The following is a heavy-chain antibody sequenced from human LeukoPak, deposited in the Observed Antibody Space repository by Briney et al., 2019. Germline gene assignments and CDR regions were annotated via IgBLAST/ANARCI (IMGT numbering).Heavy chain of an antibody. V-gene: IGHV1-2*02. CDR2: IDPNSGGT. CDR3: AREYYYGSGNYYNRIDY. Sequence: ASVKVSCKASGYTFTGYYMHWVRQAPGQGLEWMGWIDPNSGGTNYAQKFQGRVTMTRDTSISTAYMVLNRLRSDDTAVYYCAREYYYGSGNYYNRIDYWGQGTLVTVSS. J-gene: IGHJ4*02. CDR1: GYTFTGYY. D-gene: IGHD3-10*01.